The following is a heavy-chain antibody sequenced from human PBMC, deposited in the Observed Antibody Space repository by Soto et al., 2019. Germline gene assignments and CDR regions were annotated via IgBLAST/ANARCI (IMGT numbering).Heavy chain of an antibody. J-gene: IGHJ5*02. CDR1: GFAFNSHG. CDR3: VRDPWKDVPLAPSANNDFDT. CDR2: ISFNGNNK. D-gene: IGHD1-1*01. Sequence: QVQLVESGGGVVRSGVSLRLSCAASGFAFNSHGFHWVRQTPSVGLEWLALISFNGNNKFYAGSVRGRFSISRDDSRNTLFLQMDDFRPEDSGVYYCVRDPWKDVPLAPSANNDFDTWGQGTLVTVSS. V-gene: IGHV3-30*03.